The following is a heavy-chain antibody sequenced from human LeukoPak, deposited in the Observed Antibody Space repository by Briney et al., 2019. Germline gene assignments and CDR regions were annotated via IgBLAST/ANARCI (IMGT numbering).Heavy chain of an antibody. J-gene: IGHJ5*01. D-gene: IGHD2-15*01. CDR2: INPNSGGT. Sequence: GASVKVSCKASGYTFIGYYMHWVRQAPGQGLEWMGWINPNSGGTNSAQKFQGRVTMTRDTSISTVYMELSRLRSDDTAVYYCARNWVDIVVVVATTPFDWFDSWGQGTLVTVSS. V-gene: IGHV1-2*02. CDR1: GYTFIGYY. CDR3: ARNWVDIVVVVATTPFDWFDS.